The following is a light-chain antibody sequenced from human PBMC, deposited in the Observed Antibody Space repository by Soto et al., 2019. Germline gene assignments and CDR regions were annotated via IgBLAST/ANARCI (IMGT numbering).Light chain of an antibody. V-gene: IGKV1-12*01. CDR1: QGVSTW. CDR2: TIS. CDR3: QQANSFPWT. J-gene: IGKJ1*01. Sequence: DIQMTQSPSSVSASIGDRVTITCRASQGVSTWLAWYQQKPGKAPSLLISTISTLQSGVPSRFSGSGSGTDFTLTISSLQPEDFATYYCQQANSFPWTFGQGTKVEIK.